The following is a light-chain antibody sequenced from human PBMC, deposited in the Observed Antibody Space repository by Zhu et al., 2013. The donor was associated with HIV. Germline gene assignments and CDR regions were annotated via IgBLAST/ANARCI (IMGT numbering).Light chain of an antibody. V-gene: IGKV4-1*01. CDR3: QQYYSTPSFT. CDR2: WAS. CDR1: RSILYSYNNKDY. Sequence: DIVMTQSPDSLAVSLGERATINCKSSRSILYSYNNKDYLAWYQQKPGQPPKLLIYWASTRESGVPDRFSGSGSGTYFTLTISSLQAEDVAVYYCQQYYSTPSFTFGLGNQAGDQT. J-gene: IGKJ2*01.